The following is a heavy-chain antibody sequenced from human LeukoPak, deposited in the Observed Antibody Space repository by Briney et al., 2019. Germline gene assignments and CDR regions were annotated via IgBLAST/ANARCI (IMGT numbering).Heavy chain of an antibody. CDR3: ARDPNIYTAMVPYYFDY. CDR1: GGTFSSYA. CDR2: IIPIFGTA. Sequence: SVKVSCKASGGTFSSYAISWVRQAPGQGLEWMGGIIPIFGTANYAQKFQGRVTITADESTSTAYMELSSLRSEDTAVYYCARDPNIYTAMVPYYFDYWGQGTLVTVSS. V-gene: IGHV1-69*13. J-gene: IGHJ4*02. D-gene: IGHD5-18*01.